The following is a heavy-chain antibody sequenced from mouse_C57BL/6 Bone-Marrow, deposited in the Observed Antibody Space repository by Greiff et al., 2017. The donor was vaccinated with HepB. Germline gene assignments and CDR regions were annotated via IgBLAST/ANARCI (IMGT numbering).Heavy chain of an antibody. CDR2: IHPNSGST. CDR3: ASYYYGSSYEAY. CDR1: GYTFTSYW. V-gene: IGHV1-64*01. J-gene: IGHJ3*01. Sequence: VQLQQSGAELVKPGASVKLSCKASGYTFTSYWMHWVKQRPGQGLEWIGMIHPNSGSTNYNEKFKSKAILTVDKSSSTAYMQLSSLTSEDSAVYYCASYYYGSSYEAYWGQGTLVTVSA. D-gene: IGHD1-1*01.